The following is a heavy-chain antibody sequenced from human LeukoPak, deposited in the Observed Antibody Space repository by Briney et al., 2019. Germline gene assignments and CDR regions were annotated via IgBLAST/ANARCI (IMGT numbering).Heavy chain of an antibody. Sequence: SQTLSLTCTVSGGSISSYYWSWIRQPPGKGLEWIGYIYYSGSTNYNPSLKSRATISVDTSKNQFSLKLSSVTAADTAVYYCAREISTNDAFDIWGQGTMVTVSS. D-gene: IGHD2-2*01. CDR3: AREISTNDAFDI. V-gene: IGHV4-59*01. J-gene: IGHJ3*02. CDR1: GGSISSYY. CDR2: IYYSGST.